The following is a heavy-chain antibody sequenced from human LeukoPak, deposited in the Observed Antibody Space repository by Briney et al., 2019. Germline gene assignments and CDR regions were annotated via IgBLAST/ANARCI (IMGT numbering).Heavy chain of an antibody. Sequence: SETLSLTCTVSGGTISSYYWSWIRQPAGKGLEWIGRIYTSGSTNYNASLKSRVTMSVDTSKNQFSLKLSSVTAADTAVYYCAGYCSSTSCYSEGAFDIWGQGTMVTVSS. V-gene: IGHV4-4*07. CDR2: IYTSGST. CDR3: AGYCSSTSCYSEGAFDI. D-gene: IGHD2-2*03. J-gene: IGHJ3*02. CDR1: GGTISSYY.